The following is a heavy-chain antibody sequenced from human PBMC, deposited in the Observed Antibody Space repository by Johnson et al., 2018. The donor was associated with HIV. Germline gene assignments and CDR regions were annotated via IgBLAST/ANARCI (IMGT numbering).Heavy chain of an antibody. J-gene: IGHJ3*02. Sequence: VQLVESGGGLVQPGRSLRLSCAASGFTFDDYAMHWVRQAPGKGLEWVSGISWNSGSIGYADSVKGRFTISRDNAKNSLYLQMNSLRAEDTALYYCASSESFGAFDIWGRGTMVTVSS. CDR1: GFTFDDYA. CDR3: ASSESFGAFDI. D-gene: IGHD1-26*01. CDR2: ISWNSGSI. V-gene: IGHV3-9*01.